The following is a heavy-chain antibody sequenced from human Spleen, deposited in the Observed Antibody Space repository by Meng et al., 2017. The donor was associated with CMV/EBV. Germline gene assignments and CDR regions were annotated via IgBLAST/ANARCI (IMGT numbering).Heavy chain of an antibody. Sequence: SVKVSCKASGGTFSRHTISWVRQAPGQGLEWMGRTIPILGLANYAQKFQGRVTITTDESTSTAYMELSSLRSEDTAVYYCARGEYSSSSRGYYYYYYGMDVWGQGTTVTVSS. J-gene: IGHJ6*02. CDR2: TIPILGLA. CDR1: GGTFSRHT. D-gene: IGHD6-6*01. CDR3: ARGEYSSSSRGYYYYYYGMDV. V-gene: IGHV1-69*16.